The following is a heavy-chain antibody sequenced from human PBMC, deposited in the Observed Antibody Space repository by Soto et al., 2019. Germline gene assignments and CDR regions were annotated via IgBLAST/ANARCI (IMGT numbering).Heavy chain of an antibody. CDR1: GGFVSSASYF. CDR3: ERMLFGEVPYWLDP. J-gene: IGHJ5*02. CDR2: VYYTGTT. V-gene: IGHV4-61*01. D-gene: IGHD3-3*01. Sequence: QVQLQESGPGLVKPSETLSLTCTVSGGFVSSASYFWSWIRQPPGKEMEFIAYVYYTGTTKYSPCLKSQDSISLDTSKNQFSLTLSSVTTADTSMYSCERMLFGEVPYWLDPWGQVILVTVS.